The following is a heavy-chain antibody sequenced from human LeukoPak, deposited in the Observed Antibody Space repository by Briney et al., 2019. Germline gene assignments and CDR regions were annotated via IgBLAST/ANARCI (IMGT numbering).Heavy chain of an antibody. CDR1: GGSFSGYY. CDR2: INHSGST. J-gene: IGHJ5*02. D-gene: IGHD2-15*01. CDR3: ARDILENCSGGSCYRDDWFDP. Sequence: SETLSLTCAVYGGSFSGYYWSWIRQPPGKGLEWIGEINHSGSTNYNPSLKSRVTISVDTSKNQFSLKLSSVTAADTAVYYCARDILENCSGGSCYRDDWFDPWGQGTLVTVSS. V-gene: IGHV4-34*09.